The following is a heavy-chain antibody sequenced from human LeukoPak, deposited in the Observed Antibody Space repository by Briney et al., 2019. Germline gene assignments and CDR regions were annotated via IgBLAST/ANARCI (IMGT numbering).Heavy chain of an antibody. V-gene: IGHV4-59*01. CDR3: ARDPGPSYSYGAFDY. CDR1: GGSINDYY. CDR2: IFYSGST. Sequence: SSETLSLTCTVSGGSINDYYWHWIRQPPGKGLEWIGYIFYSGSTTYNPSLKSRVTISVDTSKGQFSLKVTSVTAADTAVYYCARDPGPSYSYGAFDYWGQGTLVTVSS. D-gene: IGHD5-18*01. J-gene: IGHJ4*02.